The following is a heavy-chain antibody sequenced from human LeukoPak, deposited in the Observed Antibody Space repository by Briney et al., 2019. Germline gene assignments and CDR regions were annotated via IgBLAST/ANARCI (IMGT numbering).Heavy chain of an antibody. Sequence: SETLSLTCAVYGGSFSGYYWSWIRQPPGKGLEWIGEINHSGSTNYNPSLKSRVTISVDTSKNQFSLKLSSVTAAGTAVYYCARGLFPYYFDYWGQGTLVTVSS. J-gene: IGHJ4*02. D-gene: IGHD2-21*01. CDR1: GGSFSGYY. CDR3: ARGLFPYYFDY. V-gene: IGHV4-34*01. CDR2: INHSGST.